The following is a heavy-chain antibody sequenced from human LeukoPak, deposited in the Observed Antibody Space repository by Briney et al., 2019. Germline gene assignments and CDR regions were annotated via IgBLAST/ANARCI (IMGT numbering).Heavy chain of an antibody. Sequence: GASVKVSCKASGYTFTSYGISWVRQAPGQGLEWMGWISAYNGNTNYAQKLQGRVTMTTDTSTSTAYMELSSLRSEDTAVYYCARAPPILSNILTGRVPPRYYFDYWGQGTLVTVSS. J-gene: IGHJ4*02. D-gene: IGHD3-9*01. CDR1: GYTFTSYG. CDR3: ARAPPILSNILTGRVPPRYYFDY. V-gene: IGHV1-18*01. CDR2: ISAYNGNT.